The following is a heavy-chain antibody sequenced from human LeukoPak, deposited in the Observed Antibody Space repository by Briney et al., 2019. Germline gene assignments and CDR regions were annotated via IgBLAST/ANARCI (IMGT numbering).Heavy chain of an antibody. CDR1: GGSISSGDYY. CDR3: ARVGGHTYYDTLTGLMKWFDP. J-gene: IGHJ5*02. Sequence: SETLSLTCSVSGGSISSGDYYWRWIRQPPGKGLEWIGYIYYSGSTYYNPSLKSRVTISADTSKNQVSLSLSSVTAADTALYFCARVGGHTYYDTLTGLMKWFDPWGQGTLVTVSS. V-gene: IGHV4-30-4*01. D-gene: IGHD3-9*01. CDR2: IYYSGST.